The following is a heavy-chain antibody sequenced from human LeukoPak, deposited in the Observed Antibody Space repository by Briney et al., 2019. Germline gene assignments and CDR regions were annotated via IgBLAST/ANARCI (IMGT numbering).Heavy chain of an antibody. V-gene: IGHV3-30*18. CDR2: MSFDESYK. CDR1: GFTFSSYA. CDR3: AKSSDFVLGSPDY. J-gene: IGHJ4*02. Sequence: GGSRRLSCAASGFTFSSYAMHWVRQAPGKGLGWVAVMSFDESYKYYADTVKGRFTISRDNSKSQLYLRMDSLRAEDTAVYYCAKSSDFVLGSPDYWGQGPLVTVSS. D-gene: IGHD2-15*01.